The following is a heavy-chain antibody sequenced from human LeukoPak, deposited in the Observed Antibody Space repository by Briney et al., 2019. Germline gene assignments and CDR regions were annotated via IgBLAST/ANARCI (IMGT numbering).Heavy chain of an antibody. D-gene: IGHD2-2*01. Sequence: ASVKVSCKASGYTFTSYGISWVRQAPGQGLEWMGWINTNTGNPTYAQGFTGRFVFSLDTSVSTAYLQISSLKAEDTAVYYCARDQGYCSSTSCHYRGSFDYWGQGTLVTVSS. CDR2: INTNTGNP. J-gene: IGHJ4*02. CDR1: GYTFTSYG. CDR3: ARDQGYCSSTSCHYRGSFDY. V-gene: IGHV7-4-1*02.